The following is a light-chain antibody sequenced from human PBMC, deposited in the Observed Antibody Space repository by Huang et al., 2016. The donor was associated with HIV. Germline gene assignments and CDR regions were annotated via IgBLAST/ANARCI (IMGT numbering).Light chain of an antibody. Sequence: EIVMTQSPATLSVSPGERATLSCRASQSVSSNLAWYQQKPGQAPRLLIYGASTRATGIPARLSGSWSGTEFTLTISSLQSEDFAVYYCQQYNNWPPYTFGQGTKLEIK. CDR2: GAS. V-gene: IGKV3-15*01. J-gene: IGKJ2*01. CDR3: QQYNNWPPYT. CDR1: QSVSSN.